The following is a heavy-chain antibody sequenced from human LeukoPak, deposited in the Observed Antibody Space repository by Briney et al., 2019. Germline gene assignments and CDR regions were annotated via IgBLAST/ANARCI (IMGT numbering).Heavy chain of an antibody. Sequence: GRSLRLSCTVSGFTLRSYGMHWVRQAPGKGLEWVAVIWFDGSNKYYADSVKGRFTISRDNSKNTLYLQMNSLRAEDTAVYYCARDSRVTIFYGMDVWGQGTTVTVSS. CDR1: GFTLRSYG. J-gene: IGHJ6*02. CDR3: ARDSRVTIFYGMDV. CDR2: IWFDGSNK. D-gene: IGHD3-9*01. V-gene: IGHV3-33*01.